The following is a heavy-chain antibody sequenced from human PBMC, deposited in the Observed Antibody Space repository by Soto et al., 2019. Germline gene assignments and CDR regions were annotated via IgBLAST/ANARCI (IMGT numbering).Heavy chain of an antibody. V-gene: IGHV4-59*08. CDR2: IYYSGST. D-gene: IGHD6-19*01. Sequence: QVQLQESGPGLVKPSETLSLTCTVSGGSISSYYWSWIRQPPGKGLEWIGSIYYSGSTNYNPSLKSRVTISVDTSKNQFSLKLSSVTAADTAVYYCARHFSERGVAGLDYWGQGTLVTVSS. CDR3: ARHFSERGVAGLDY. J-gene: IGHJ4*02. CDR1: GGSISSYY.